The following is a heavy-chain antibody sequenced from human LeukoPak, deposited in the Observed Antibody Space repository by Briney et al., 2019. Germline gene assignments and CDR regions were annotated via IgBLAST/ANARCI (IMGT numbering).Heavy chain of an antibody. CDR3: ASSAIILPPEGGVSRNDY. V-gene: IGHV1-2*02. D-gene: IGHD3-16*01. J-gene: IGHJ4*02. Sequence: ASVKVSCKASGYTFTGYYLHWVRQAPGQGLEWMGWINPNSGGTNYAQKFQGRVTLARDTSISTAYMELSSLRSDDTAVYYCASSAIILPPEGGVSRNDYWGQGTLVTVSS. CDR1: GYTFTGYY. CDR2: INPNSGGT.